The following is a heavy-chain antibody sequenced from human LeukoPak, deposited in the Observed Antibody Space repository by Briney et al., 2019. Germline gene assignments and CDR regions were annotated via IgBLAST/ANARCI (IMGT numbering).Heavy chain of an antibody. CDR1: GFTFSSYA. D-gene: IGHD6-19*01. Sequence: PGGSLRLSCAASGFTFSSYAMHWVRQAPGKGLEWVAVISYDGSNKYYADSVKGRFTISRDNSKNTLYLQMNSLRAEDTAVYYCARFKRAGGWSYFDYWGQGTLVTVSS. CDR3: ARFKRAGGWSYFDY. CDR2: ISYDGSNK. J-gene: IGHJ4*02. V-gene: IGHV3-30-3*01.